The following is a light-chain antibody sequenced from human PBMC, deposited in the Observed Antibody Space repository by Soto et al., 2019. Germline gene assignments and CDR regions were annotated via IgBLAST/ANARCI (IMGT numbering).Light chain of an antibody. CDR3: SSYTTSNTPLYV. V-gene: IGLV2-14*01. Sequence: QSALTQPASVSGSPGQSITISCTGTSSDTAGYNYVSWYQQHPGKAPKLMIYEVSNRPSGVSNRCSGSQSGNTASLTISGLQAEDEANYYCSSYTTSNTPLYVFGTGTKVT. J-gene: IGLJ1*01. CDR1: SSDTAGYNY. CDR2: EVS.